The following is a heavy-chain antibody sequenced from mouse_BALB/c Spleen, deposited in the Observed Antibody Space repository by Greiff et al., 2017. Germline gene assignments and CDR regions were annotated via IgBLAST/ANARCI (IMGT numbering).Heavy chain of an antibody. CDR1: GFNIKDYY. D-gene: IGHD4-1*01. CDR2: IDPENGDT. J-gene: IGHJ3*01. CDR3: NGLTGAPFAY. Sequence: VQLQQSGAELVRSGASVKLSCTASGFNIKDYYMHWVKQRPEQGLEWIGWIDPENGDTEYAPKFQGKATMTADTSSNTAYLQLSSLTSEDTAFYYCNGLTGAPFAYWGQGTLVTVSA. V-gene: IGHV14-4*02.